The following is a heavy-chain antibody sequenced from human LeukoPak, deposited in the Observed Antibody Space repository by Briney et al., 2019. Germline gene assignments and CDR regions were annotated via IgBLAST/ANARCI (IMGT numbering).Heavy chain of an antibody. J-gene: IGHJ5*02. Sequence: GESLKISCKGSGYSFTSYWIGWVRQMPGKGLEWMGIIYPGDSDTRYSPSFQGQVTISADKSISTAYLQWSSLKASDTAMYYCARPHCSSTSCYRLPTTWFDPWGQGTLVTVSS. D-gene: IGHD2-2*02. CDR1: GYSFTSYW. CDR3: ARPHCSSTSCYRLPTTWFDP. CDR2: IYPGDSDT. V-gene: IGHV5-51*01.